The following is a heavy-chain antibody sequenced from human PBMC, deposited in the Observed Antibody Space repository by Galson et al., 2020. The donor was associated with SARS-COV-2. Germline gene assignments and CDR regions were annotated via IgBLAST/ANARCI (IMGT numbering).Heavy chain of an antibody. CDR3: AREGFGSTASLWFGELSYLLYYYYYGMDV. V-gene: IGHV3-7*01. CDR2: IKQDGSEK. D-gene: IGHD3-10*01. J-gene: IGHJ6*02. CDR1: GFTFSSYW. Sequence: QLGESLKISCAASGFTFSSYWMSWVRQAPGKGLEWVANIKQDGSEKYYVDSVKGRFTISRDNPKNSLYLQMNSLRAEDTAVYYCAREGFGSTASLWFGELSYLLYYYYYGMDVWGQGTTVTVSS.